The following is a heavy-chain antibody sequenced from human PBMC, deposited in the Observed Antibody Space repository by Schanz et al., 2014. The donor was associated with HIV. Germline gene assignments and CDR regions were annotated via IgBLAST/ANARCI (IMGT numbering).Heavy chain of an antibody. CDR1: GLTFSTYA. CDR3: AREGESSGRAGLFDL. CDR2: MRGSDDST. V-gene: IGHV3-23*01. Sequence: EVQLMDSGGGLVRPGGSLRLSCAASGLTFSTYAMSWVRQAPGKGLEWVSGMRGSDDSTFYADSVKGRFTISRDNSKNTLYLQMDSLRVEDTAVYYCAREGESSGRAGLFDLWGQGAMVTVSS. J-gene: IGHJ3*01. D-gene: IGHD6-19*01.